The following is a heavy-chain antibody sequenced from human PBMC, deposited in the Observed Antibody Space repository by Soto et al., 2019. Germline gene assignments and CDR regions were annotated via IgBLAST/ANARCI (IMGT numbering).Heavy chain of an antibody. V-gene: IGHV3-48*02. CDR3: ARLYYDYV. D-gene: IGHD3-3*01. CDR2: VSMDSDTV. J-gene: IGHJ6*02. Sequence: PGGSLRLSCTASGFDFSTYSMNWVRQAPGKGLEWIAYVSMDSDTVHYADSVKGRFTISRDDAENSLFLQTNSLRDEDTATYFCARLYYDYVWGQGTTVTVSS. CDR1: GFDFSTYS.